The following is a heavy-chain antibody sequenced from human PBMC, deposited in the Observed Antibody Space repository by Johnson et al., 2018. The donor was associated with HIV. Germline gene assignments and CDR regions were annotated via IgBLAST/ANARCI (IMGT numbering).Heavy chain of an antibody. J-gene: IGHJ3*02. CDR3: ARDYREANAFDI. CDR2: ISYDGSNK. V-gene: IGHV3-30-3*01. CDR1: GFTFSSYA. D-gene: IGHD1-26*01. Sequence: VQLVESGGRVVQPGRSLRLSCAASGFTFSSYAMHWVRQAPGKGLEWVAVISYDGSNKYYADSVKGRFTISRDNSKNTLYLQMNSLRAEDTAVYYGARDYREANAFDIWGQGTMVTVSS.